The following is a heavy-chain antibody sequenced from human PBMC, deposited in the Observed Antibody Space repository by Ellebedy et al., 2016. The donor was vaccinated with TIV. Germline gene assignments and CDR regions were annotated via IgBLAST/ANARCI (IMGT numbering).Heavy chain of an antibody. J-gene: IGHJ4*02. V-gene: IGHV4-39*01. CDR1: GGSVSNTRYY. Sequence: MPSETLSLTCGVSGGSVSNTRYYWAWIRQPPGKGLEYIGSVYYSGSPYYNPSFKSRVTLSADTSKNQFSLNLRTVTAADTAVYYCARIDPWQPIDDWGQGILVSVSS. D-gene: IGHD2-21*01. CDR2: VYYSGSP. CDR3: ARIDPWQPIDD.